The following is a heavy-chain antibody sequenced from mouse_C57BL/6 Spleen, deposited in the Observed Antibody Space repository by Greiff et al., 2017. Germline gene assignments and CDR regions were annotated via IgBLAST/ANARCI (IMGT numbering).Heavy chain of an antibody. CDR2: ISSGSSTI. J-gene: IGHJ1*03. CDR1: GFTFSDYG. CDR3: ARGDGSSKGYFDV. D-gene: IGHD1-1*01. Sequence: EVKLVESGGGLVKPGGSLKLSCAASGFTFSDYGMHWVRPAPEKGLEWVAYISSGSSTIYYADTVKGRFTISRDNAKNTLFLQMTSLRSEDTAMYYCARGDGSSKGYFDVWGTGTTVTVSS. V-gene: IGHV5-17*01.